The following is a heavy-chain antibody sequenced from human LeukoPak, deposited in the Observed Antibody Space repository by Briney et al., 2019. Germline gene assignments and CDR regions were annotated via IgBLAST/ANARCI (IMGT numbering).Heavy chain of an antibody. J-gene: IGHJ6*02. V-gene: IGHV1-18*01. CDR1: GYTFTSYG. Sequence: ASVKVSRKASGYTFTSYGISWVRQAPGQGLEWMGWISAYNGNTNYAQKLHGRVTMTTDTSTSTAYMELRSLRSDDTAVYYCAREGTMIVVVIADYYYYGMDVWGQGTTVTVSS. CDR2: ISAYNGNT. D-gene: IGHD3-22*01. CDR3: AREGTMIVVVIADYYYYGMDV.